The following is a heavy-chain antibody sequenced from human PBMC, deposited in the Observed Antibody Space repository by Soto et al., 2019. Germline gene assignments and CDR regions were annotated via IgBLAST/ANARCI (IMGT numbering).Heavy chain of an antibody. CDR3: ARRLPRGGFDY. J-gene: IGHJ4*02. V-gene: IGHV4-34*01. Sequence: SETLSLTCAVYGGSFSGYYWSWIRQPPGKGLEWIGEINHSGSTNYNPSLKSRVTISVDTSKNQFSLKLSSVTAADTAVYYCARRLPRGGFDYWGQGTLVT. CDR2: INHSGST. CDR1: GGSFSGYY. D-gene: IGHD3-16*01.